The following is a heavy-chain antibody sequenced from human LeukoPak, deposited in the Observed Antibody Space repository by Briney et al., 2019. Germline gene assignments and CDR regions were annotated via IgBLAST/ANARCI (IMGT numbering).Heavy chain of an antibody. CDR2: IYTSGST. Sequence: KPSETLSLTCTVSGGSISSGSYYWSWIRQPAGKGLEWIGRIYTSGSTNYNPSLKSRVTISVDTSKNQFSLKLSSVTAADTAVYYCARRARVRYYYDSSGYYDYWGQGTLVTVSS. CDR1: GGSISSGSYY. D-gene: IGHD3-22*01. V-gene: IGHV4-61*02. CDR3: ARRARVRYYYDSSGYYDY. J-gene: IGHJ4*02.